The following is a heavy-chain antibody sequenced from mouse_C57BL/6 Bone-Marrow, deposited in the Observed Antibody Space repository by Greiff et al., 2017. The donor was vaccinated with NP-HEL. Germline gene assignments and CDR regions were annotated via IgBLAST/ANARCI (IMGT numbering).Heavy chain of an antibody. Sequence: VQLKESGAELVRPGASVKLSCTASGFNIKDDYMHWVKQRPEQGLEWIGWIDPENGDTEYASKFQGKATITADTSSNTTYLPLSRLTSEDTAVYYCTTLYYYGSSYVRYFDVWGTGTTVTVSS. V-gene: IGHV14-4*01. CDR2: IDPENGDT. D-gene: IGHD1-1*01. CDR1: GFNIKDDY. J-gene: IGHJ1*03. CDR3: TTLYYYGSSYVRYFDV.